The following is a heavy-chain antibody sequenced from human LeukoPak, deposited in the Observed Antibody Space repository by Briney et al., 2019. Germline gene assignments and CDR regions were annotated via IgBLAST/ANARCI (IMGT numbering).Heavy chain of an antibody. CDR2: ISGSGANT. Sequence: GGSLRLSCAASGFTFSNYAMSWVRQAPGRGLEWVSTISGSGANTYYADSVKGRFTISRDNSKNTLYLQMNSLRADDAAIYYCAKGRALEVVAAFNYWGQGTVVTASS. CDR3: AKGRALEVVAAFNY. V-gene: IGHV3-23*01. J-gene: IGHJ4*02. D-gene: IGHD2-15*01. CDR1: GFTFSNYA.